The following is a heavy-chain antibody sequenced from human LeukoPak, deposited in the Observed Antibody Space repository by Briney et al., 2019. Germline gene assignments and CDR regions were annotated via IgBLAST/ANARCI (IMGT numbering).Heavy chain of an antibody. D-gene: IGHD7-27*01. CDR3: ARLGNDAFDI. V-gene: IGHV3-7*01. Sequence: GSLRLSCAASGFTLSNHWMIWVRQAPGKGLEWVANIRQDGSEKYYVDSVKGRFTISRDNAKKSLYLQMNSLRAEDTAVYYCARLGNDAFDIWGQGAMVTVSS. CDR1: GFTLSNHW. J-gene: IGHJ3*02. CDR2: IRQDGSEK.